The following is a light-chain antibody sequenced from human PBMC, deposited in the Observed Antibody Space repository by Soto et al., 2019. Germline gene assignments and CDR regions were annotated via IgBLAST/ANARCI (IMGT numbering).Light chain of an antibody. CDR1: QTVTRSY. Sequence: EIVLTQSPGTLSLSPEERATLSCRASQTVTRSYLGWYQQKPGQAPRLLIYDVSNRASGIPDRFSGSGSGTDFTLTITRLEPEDFAVYYCQQYAHSPITFGQGTRLEIK. CDR2: DVS. V-gene: IGKV3-20*01. J-gene: IGKJ5*01. CDR3: QQYAHSPIT.